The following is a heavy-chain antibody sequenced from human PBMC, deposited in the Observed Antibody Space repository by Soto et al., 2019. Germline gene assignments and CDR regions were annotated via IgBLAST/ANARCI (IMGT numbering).Heavy chain of an antibody. CDR3: ARADTAMVPSGY. CDR1: GGTFSSYA. V-gene: IGHV1-69*13. D-gene: IGHD5-18*01. J-gene: IGHJ4*02. CDR2: IIPIFGTA. Sequence: SVKVSCKASGGTFSSYAISWVRQAPGQGLEWMGGIIPIFGTANYAQKFQGRVTITADESTSTAYMELSSLRSEDTAVYYCARADTAMVPSGYWGQGTLVTVSS.